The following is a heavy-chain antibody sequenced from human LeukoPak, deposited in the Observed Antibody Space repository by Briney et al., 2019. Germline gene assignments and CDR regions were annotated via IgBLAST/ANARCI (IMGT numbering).Heavy chain of an antibody. J-gene: IGHJ4*02. D-gene: IGHD6-13*01. CDR1: GGSISSYY. Sequence: SETLSLTCTVSGGSISSYYWSWTRQPPGKGLEWIGYIYYSGSTNYNPSLKSRVTISVDTSKNQFSLKLSSVTAADTAVYYCASGSSWYCLDYWGQGTLVTVSS. V-gene: IGHV4-59*01. CDR2: IYYSGST. CDR3: ASGSSWYCLDY.